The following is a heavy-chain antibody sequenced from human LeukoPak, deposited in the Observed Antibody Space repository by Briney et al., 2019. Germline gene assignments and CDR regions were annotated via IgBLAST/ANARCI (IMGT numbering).Heavy chain of an antibody. CDR1: GFTFSSYS. V-gene: IGHV3-21*01. CDR3: ARCTTGRTFGSLREIKRSREIDY. CDR2: ISSSSSNI. J-gene: IGHJ4*02. D-gene: IGHD1-1*01. Sequence: PGGSLRLSCAASGFTFSSYSMNWVRQAPGKGLEWVSSISSSSSNIYYADSVKGRFTISRDNARNSLYLQMNSLRVEDTAVYYCARCTTGRTFGSLREIKRSREIDYWGQGTLVTVSS.